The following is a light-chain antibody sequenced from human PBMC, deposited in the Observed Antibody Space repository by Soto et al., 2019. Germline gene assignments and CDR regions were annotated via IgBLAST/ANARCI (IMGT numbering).Light chain of an antibody. J-gene: IGKJ1*01. V-gene: IGKV3-20*01. CDR3: QQYGSSPPWT. Sequence: IVLTQSAPTLSLSPGERATLSCRASQSVSSYLAWYQQKPGQAPRLLIYGASSRATGIPDRFSGSGSGTDFTLTISRLEPEDFAVYYCQQYGSSPPWTFGQGTKVDIK. CDR2: GAS. CDR1: QSVSSY.